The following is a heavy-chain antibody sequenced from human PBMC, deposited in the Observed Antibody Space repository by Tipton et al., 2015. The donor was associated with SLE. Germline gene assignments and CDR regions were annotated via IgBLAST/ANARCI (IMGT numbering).Heavy chain of an antibody. CDR1: GDSISSGGYY. V-gene: IGHV4-31*09. Sequence: LRLSCTVSGDSISSGGYYWTWIRQHPGKGLEWIGYIYYNGNTYYNPSLKSRVTISVDKSKNQFSLKVNSVTAADTAVYYCAIPEAGATVGNRGFEIWGQGTMVTVSS. D-gene: IGHD1-1*01. CDR2: IYYNGNT. J-gene: IGHJ3*02. CDR3: AIPEAGATVGNRGFEI.